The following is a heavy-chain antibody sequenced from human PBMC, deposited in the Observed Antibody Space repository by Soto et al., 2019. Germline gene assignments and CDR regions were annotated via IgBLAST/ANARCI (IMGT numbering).Heavy chain of an antibody. D-gene: IGHD3-3*02. J-gene: IGHJ4*02. CDR3: VRPVREPAF. Sequence: SLRVSCSASLFTFNNYYRSWVLQPPGKGPEFVAIIKNDGSEQYYVDSVRGRFTISRDNAKNSLFLQMNSLRVEDTALYYCVRPVREPAFWGPGTLVTVSS. CDR1: LFTFNNYY. CDR2: IKNDGSEQ. V-gene: IGHV3-7*05.